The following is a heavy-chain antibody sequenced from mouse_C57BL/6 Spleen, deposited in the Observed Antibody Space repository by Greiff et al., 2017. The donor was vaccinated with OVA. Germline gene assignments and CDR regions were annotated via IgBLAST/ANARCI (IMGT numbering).Heavy chain of an antibody. CDR2: IWSDGST. CDR3: ARHTRGARDY. Sequence: VKVVESGPGLVAPSQSLSIPCTVSGFSLTRYGVHWVRQPPGKGLEWLVVIWSDGSTTYNSALKSRLSLSKDNSKSHVFLKMNRLPTDDTAMYYCARHTRGARDYWGQGTSVTVSS. D-gene: IGHD2-12*01. V-gene: IGHV2-6-1*01. CDR1: GFSLTRYG. J-gene: IGHJ4*01.